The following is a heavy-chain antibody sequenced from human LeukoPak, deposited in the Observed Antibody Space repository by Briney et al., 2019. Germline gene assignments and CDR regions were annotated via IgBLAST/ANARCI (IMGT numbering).Heavy chain of an antibody. CDR2: IYTSGST. V-gene: IGHV4-4*07. CDR1: GGSISSYY. D-gene: IGHD3-10*01. CDR3: ARAPLWFGEFSYYFDY. J-gene: IGHJ4*02. Sequence: SETLSLTCTVSGGSISSYYWSWIRQPAGKGLEWIGRIYTSGSTNYNPSLKSRVTMSVDTSKNQFSLKLSSVTAADTAVYYCARAPLWFGEFSYYFDYWGQGTLVTVSS.